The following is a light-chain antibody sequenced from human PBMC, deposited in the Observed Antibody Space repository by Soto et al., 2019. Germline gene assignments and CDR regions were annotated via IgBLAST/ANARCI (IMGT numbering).Light chain of an antibody. CDR3: GTWDSSLSVVV. CDR2: RSS. Sequence: QSVLTQPPSASGTPGQRITISCSGSSSNIGSHSVNWYQQLPGTAPKLLIYRSSQRPSGVPDRFSGSKSGTSASLAISGLQSGDEADYYCGTWDSSLSVVVFGGGTKLTVL. V-gene: IGLV1-44*01. J-gene: IGLJ2*01. CDR1: SSNIGSHS.